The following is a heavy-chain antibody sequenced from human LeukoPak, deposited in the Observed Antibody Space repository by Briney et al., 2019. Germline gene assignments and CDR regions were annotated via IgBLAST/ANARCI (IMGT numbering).Heavy chain of an antibody. Sequence: ASVKVSCKASGYTFTSYYMHWVRQAPGQGLEWMGIINPSGGSTSYAQKFQGRVTMTRDTSTSTVYMELSSLRSEDTAVYYCAREGYVVGTAGGPYYYYGMDVWGQGTTVTVSS. V-gene: IGHV1-46*01. CDR1: GYTFTSYY. CDR3: AREGYVVGTAGGPYYYYGMDV. J-gene: IGHJ6*02. D-gene: IGHD2-21*02. CDR2: INPSGGST.